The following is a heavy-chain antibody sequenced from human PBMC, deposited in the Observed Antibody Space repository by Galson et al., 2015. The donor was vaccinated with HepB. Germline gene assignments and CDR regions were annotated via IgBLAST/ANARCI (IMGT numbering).Heavy chain of an antibody. J-gene: IGHJ5*01. Sequence: ETLSLTCAVYGGSFSDSSWNWIRQPPGKGLEWIGVINHSGSTNYKPSLKSRVTMSVDTSRNQFSLKLNSVTAADTAVYYCARGGHTVATMYYWFDSWGQGTLVTVSS. CDR2: INHSGST. D-gene: IGHD5-12*01. CDR1: GGSFSDSS. CDR3: ARGGHTVATMYYWFDS. V-gene: IGHV4-34*01.